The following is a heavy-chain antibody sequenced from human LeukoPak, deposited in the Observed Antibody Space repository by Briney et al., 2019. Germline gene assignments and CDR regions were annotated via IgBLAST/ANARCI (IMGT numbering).Heavy chain of an antibody. V-gene: IGHV3-30*04. J-gene: IGHJ4*02. CDR3: ARTSWFGELPCDY. Sequence: GGSLRLSCAASGFTFSSYAMHWVSQAPGKGLEWVAVISYDGSNKYYADSVKGRFTISRDNSKNTLYLQMNSLRAEDTAVYYCARTSWFGELPCDYWGQGTLVTVSS. CDR2: ISYDGSNK. CDR1: GFTFSSYA. D-gene: IGHD3-10*01.